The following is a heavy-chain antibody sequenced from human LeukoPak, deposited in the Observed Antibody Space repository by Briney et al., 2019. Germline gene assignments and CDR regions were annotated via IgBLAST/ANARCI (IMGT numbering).Heavy chain of an antibody. V-gene: IGHV4-34*01. CDR1: GGSFSGYY. D-gene: IGHD5-12*01. CDR2: INHSGST. Sequence: PSETLSLTCAVYGGSFSGYYWSWIRQPPGKGPEWIGEINHSGSTNYNPSLKSRVTISVDTSKNQFSLRLSSVAAADTAVYYCASHSGYDFSYFDYWGQGTLVTVSS. CDR3: ASHSGYDFSYFDY. J-gene: IGHJ4*02.